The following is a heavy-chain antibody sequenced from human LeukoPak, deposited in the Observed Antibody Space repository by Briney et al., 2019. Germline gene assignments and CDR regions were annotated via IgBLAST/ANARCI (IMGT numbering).Heavy chain of an antibody. CDR2: IYYSGGS. J-gene: IGHJ4*02. V-gene: IGHV4-31*03. CDR3: ARGEMATTYHFDY. CDR1: GGSISSGGYY. D-gene: IGHD5-24*01. Sequence: KSSETLSLTCTVSGGSISSGGYYWSWIRQHPGKGLEWIGYIYYSGGSYYNPSLKSRVTISVDTSKNQFSLKLTSVTAADTAVYYCARGEMATTYHFDYWGQGTLVTVSS.